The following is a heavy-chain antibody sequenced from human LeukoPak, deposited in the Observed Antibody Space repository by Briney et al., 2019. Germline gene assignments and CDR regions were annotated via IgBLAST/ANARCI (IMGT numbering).Heavy chain of an antibody. CDR3: ARTGGYKGGETGVFDY. CDR1: GGSISSYY. J-gene: IGHJ4*02. D-gene: IGHD5-24*01. Sequence: SETLSLTCTVSGGSISSYYWRWIRQPPGKGLEWIGYIYYSGSTNYNPSLKSRVTISVDTSKNQFSLKLSSVTAADTAVYYCARTGGYKGGETGVFDYWGQGTLVTVSS. V-gene: IGHV4-59*08. CDR2: IYYSGST.